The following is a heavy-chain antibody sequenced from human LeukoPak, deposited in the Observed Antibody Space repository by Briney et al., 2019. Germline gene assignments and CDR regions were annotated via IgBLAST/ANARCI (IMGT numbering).Heavy chain of an antibody. CDR3: ARDGDRGY. D-gene: IGHD7-27*01. CDR2: VYYSAKT. Sequence: PSETLSLTCTVSGATISSTSYYWSWIRQPPGKGLEWIGSVYYSAKTYYNPSLKSRVTISVDTSINQFSLKLSSVTAADTAVYYCARDGDRGYWGQGTLVTVSS. J-gene: IGHJ4*02. CDR1: GATISSTSYY. V-gene: IGHV4-39*07.